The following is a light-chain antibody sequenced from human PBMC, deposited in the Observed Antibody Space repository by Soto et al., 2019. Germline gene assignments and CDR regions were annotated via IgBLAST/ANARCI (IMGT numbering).Light chain of an antibody. Sequence: DIQMTQSPSTLSASVGDRVTITCRASQSISSWLAWYQQKPGKAPKLLIYKASSLESGVPSRFSGSGSGTEFTLAISSLQPDDFATYYYQQYNGYPLTFGGGTKVEIK. J-gene: IGKJ4*01. CDR1: QSISSW. V-gene: IGKV1-5*03. CDR3: QQYNGYPLT. CDR2: KAS.